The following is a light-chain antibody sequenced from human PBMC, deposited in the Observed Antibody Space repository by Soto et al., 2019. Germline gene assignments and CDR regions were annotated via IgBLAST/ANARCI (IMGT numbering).Light chain of an antibody. Sequence: QLVLTQAPSASGTPGQRVTISCSGTSSNIGSNTVNWYQQLPGTAPKLLIYNNDQRPSGVPDRFSGSKSGTSASLAIGGLQSEDEADYYCAAWDDSLNGWVFGGGTKVTVL. CDR2: NND. J-gene: IGLJ3*02. V-gene: IGLV1-44*01. CDR1: SSNIGSNT. CDR3: AAWDDSLNGWV.